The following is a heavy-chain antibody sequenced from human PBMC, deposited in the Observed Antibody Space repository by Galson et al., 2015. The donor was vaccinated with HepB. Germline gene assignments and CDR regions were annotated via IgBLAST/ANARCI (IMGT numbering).Heavy chain of an antibody. CDR2: ISYDGSNK. CDR1: GFNFSRYA. D-gene: IGHD6-13*01. Sequence: SLRLSCAASGFNFSRYAMHWVRQAPGKGLEWVAVISYDGSNKYYADSVKGRFTISRDNSKNTLYVQVSSLRAEDTAVYYCARVFSYSHFDYWGQGTLVTVSS. CDR3: ARVFSYSHFDY. J-gene: IGHJ4*02. V-gene: IGHV3-30*04.